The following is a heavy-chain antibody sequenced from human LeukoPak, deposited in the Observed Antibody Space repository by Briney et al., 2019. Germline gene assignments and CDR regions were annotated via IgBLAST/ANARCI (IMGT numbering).Heavy chain of an antibody. J-gene: IGHJ5*02. D-gene: IGHD4-17*01. Sequence: GGSLRLSCAASGFTFSGYGMHWVRQAPGKGLQWVSSISSSSSSIYYADSVKGRFTISRDNSKNTLYLQMNSLRAEDMALYYCAKPSIPTVTQNGGWFDPWGQGTLVTVSS. CDR1: GFTFSGYG. V-gene: IGHV3-21*04. CDR2: ISSSSSSI. CDR3: AKPSIPTVTQNGGWFDP.